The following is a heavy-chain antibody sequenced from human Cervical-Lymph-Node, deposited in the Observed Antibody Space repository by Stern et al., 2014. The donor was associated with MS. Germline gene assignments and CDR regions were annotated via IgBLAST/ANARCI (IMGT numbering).Heavy chain of an antibody. CDR1: GGTFSSYA. Sequence: VQLVESGAEVKKPGSSVKVSCKASGGTFSSYAISWVRQAPGQGLEWMGGIIPIFGTANYAQKFQGRVTITADESTSTAYMELSSLRSEDTAVYYCARGYYGGDPTAYYFDYWGQGTLVTVSS. D-gene: IGHD4-23*01. CDR2: IIPIFGTA. CDR3: ARGYYGGDPTAYYFDY. J-gene: IGHJ4*02. V-gene: IGHV1-69*01.